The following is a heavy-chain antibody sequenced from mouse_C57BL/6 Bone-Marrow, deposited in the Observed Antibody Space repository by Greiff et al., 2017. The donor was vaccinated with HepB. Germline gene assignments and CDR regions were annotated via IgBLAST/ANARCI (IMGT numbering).Heavy chain of an antibody. V-gene: IGHV1-15*01. CDR2: IDPETGGT. Sequence: LVESGAELVRPGASVTLSCKASGYTFTDYEMHWVKQTPVHGLEWIGAIDPETGGTAYNQKFKGKAILTADKSSSTAYMELRSLTSEDSAVYYCSNYVYFNYSRQLTTLTVSS. J-gene: IGHJ2*01. CDR1: GYTFTDYE. CDR3: SNYVYFNY. D-gene: IGHD2-1*01.